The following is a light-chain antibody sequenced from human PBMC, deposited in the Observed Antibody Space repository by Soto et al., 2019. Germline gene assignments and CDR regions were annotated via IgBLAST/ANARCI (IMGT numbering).Light chain of an antibody. Sequence: QSVLTQPPSVSGAPGQRVTISCTGSSSNIGAGYDVHWYQQLPGTAPKLLIYGNSNRPSGVPDRFSGSKSGTSASLAITGLQAEEEADDYCQSYDRSLIGVVFGGGTKLTVL. CDR1: SSNIGAGYD. V-gene: IGLV1-40*01. CDR2: GNS. CDR3: QSYDRSLIGVV. J-gene: IGLJ2*01.